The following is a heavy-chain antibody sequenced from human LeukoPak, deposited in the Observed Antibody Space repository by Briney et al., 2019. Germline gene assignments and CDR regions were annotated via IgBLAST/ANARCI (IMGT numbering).Heavy chain of an antibody. V-gene: IGHV1-18*01. D-gene: IGHD5-24*01. J-gene: IGHJ4*02. CDR3: ARDSRWLQLIAYYFDY. Sequence: GASVKVSCKASGYTFTSYGIGWVRQAPGQGLEWMGWISAYNGNTNYAQKLQGRVTMTTDTSTSTAYMELRSLRSDDTAVYYCARDSRWLQLIAYYFDYWGQGTLVTVSS. CDR1: GYTFTSYG. CDR2: ISAYNGNT.